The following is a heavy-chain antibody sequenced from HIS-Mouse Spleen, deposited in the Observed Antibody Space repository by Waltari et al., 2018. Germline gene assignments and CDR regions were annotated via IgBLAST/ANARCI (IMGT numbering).Heavy chain of an antibody. Sequence: QLQLQESGPGLVKPSETLSLTRTVSGGSISSSSYDCGWLRPRPRKGLEWIGSIYYSGSTYYNPSLKSRVTISVDTSKNQFSLKLSSVTAADTAVYYCAREIPYSSSWYDWYFDLWGRGTLVTVSS. D-gene: IGHD6-13*01. J-gene: IGHJ2*01. V-gene: IGHV4-39*07. CDR3: AREIPYSSSWYDWYFDL. CDR1: GGSISSSSYD. CDR2: IYYSGST.